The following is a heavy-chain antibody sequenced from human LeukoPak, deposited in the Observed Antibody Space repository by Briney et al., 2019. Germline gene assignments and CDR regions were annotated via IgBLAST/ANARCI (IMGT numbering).Heavy chain of an antibody. Sequence: PGGSLRLSCAASGFTFSSYRMNWVRQAPGKGLEWVSSISSSSSYIYYADSVKGRFTISRDNAKNSLYLQMNSLRAEDTAVYYCASRGPIAVAWIYWGQGTLVTVSS. D-gene: IGHD6-19*01. CDR3: ASRGPIAVAWIY. CDR1: GFTFSSYR. V-gene: IGHV3-21*01. J-gene: IGHJ4*02. CDR2: ISSSSSYI.